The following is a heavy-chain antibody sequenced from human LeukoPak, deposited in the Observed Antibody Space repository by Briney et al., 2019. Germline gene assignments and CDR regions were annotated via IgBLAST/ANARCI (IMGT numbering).Heavy chain of an antibody. CDR2: IYHSGST. V-gene: IGHV4-30-2*01. Sequence: PSQTLSLTCAVSGGSISSGGYSWSWIRQPPGKGLEWIGYIYHSGSTYYNPSLKSRVTISVDRSKNQFSLKLSSVTAADTAVYYCARFKGSTWGDAFDFWGQGTMVTVSS. CDR3: ARFKGSTWGDAFDF. CDR1: GGSISSGGYS. D-gene: IGHD7-27*01. J-gene: IGHJ3*01.